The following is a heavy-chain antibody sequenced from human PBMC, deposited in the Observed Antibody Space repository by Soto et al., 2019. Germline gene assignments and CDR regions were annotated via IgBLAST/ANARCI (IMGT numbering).Heavy chain of an antibody. CDR3: ARDRPVVVPAASSMDV. V-gene: IGHV3-7*01. D-gene: IGHD2-2*01. CDR1: GFTFSSYW. Sequence: GGSLRLSCAASGFTFSSYWMSWGRQAPGKGLEWVANITISRDNAKNSLYLQMNSLRAEDTAVYYCARDRPVVVPAASSMDVWGQGTTVTVSS. J-gene: IGHJ6*02.